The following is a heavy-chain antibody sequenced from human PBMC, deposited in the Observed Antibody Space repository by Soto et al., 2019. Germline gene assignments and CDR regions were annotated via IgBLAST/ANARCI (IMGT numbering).Heavy chain of an antibody. D-gene: IGHD2-15*01. Sequence: QLQLQESGPGLVKPSETLSLTCTVSGGSISSSINYWGWIRQPPGKGLEWIGSVFYSGSTYYNPSLXXRGTISVDTSKXXXSXXLSSVTAADTAVYYCARLLGYCSGGSCYNYYSMDVWGQGTTVTVS. V-gene: IGHV4-39*01. CDR3: ARLLGYCSGGSCYNYYSMDV. CDR1: GGSISSSINY. J-gene: IGHJ6*02. CDR2: VFYSGST.